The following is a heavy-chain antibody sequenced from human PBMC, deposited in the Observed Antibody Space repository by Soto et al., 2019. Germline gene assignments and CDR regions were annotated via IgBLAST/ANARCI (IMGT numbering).Heavy chain of an antibody. V-gene: IGHV1-2*02. CDR2: INPNSGGT. CDR3: ARDGYSSGWPQGERAFDI. Sequence: ASVKVSCKASGYTFTGYYMHCVRQAPGQGLEWMGWINPNSGGTNYAQKFQGRVTMTRDTSISTAYMELSRLRSDDTAVYYCARDGYSSGWPQGERAFDIWGQGTMVTVSS. D-gene: IGHD6-19*01. J-gene: IGHJ3*02. CDR1: GYTFTGYY.